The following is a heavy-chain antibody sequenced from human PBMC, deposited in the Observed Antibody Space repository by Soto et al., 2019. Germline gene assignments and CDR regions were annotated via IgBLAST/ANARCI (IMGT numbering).Heavy chain of an antibody. V-gene: IGHV4-59*03. D-gene: IGHD3-9*01. CDR1: GGSISSYY. J-gene: IGHJ4*02. Sequence: SETLSLTCTVSGGSISSYYRSWIRQPPGKGLEWIGYIYYSGSTNYNPSLKSRVTMTRDTSTSTVYMELSSLRSEDTAVYYCATVYDILTAQAGGSHYFDYWGQGTLVTVSS. CDR2: IYYSGST. CDR3: ATVYDILTAQAGGSHYFDY.